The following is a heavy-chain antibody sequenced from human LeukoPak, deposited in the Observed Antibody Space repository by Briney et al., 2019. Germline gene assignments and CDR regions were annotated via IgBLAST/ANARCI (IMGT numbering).Heavy chain of an antibody. J-gene: IGHJ5*02. CDR1: GYTFTGYY. CDR3: ARGLYSNDEGLHPHNWFDP. D-gene: IGHD4-11*01. Sequence: GASVKVSCKASGYTFTGYYMHWVRQAPGQGLEWMGWINPNSGGTNYAQKFQGRVTMTRDTSISTAYMELSRLRSDDTAVYYCARGLYSNDEGLHPHNWFDPWGQGTLITVSS. V-gene: IGHV1-2*02. CDR2: INPNSGGT.